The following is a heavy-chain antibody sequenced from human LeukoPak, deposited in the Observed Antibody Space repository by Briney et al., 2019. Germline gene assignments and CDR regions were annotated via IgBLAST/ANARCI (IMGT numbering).Heavy chain of an antibody. J-gene: IGHJ3*02. CDR1: GGSISSYY. D-gene: IGHD3-10*01. Sequence: PSETLSLTCTVSGGSISSYYWSWIRQPAGKGLEWIGRIYTSGSTNYNPSLKSRVTMSVDTSKNQSSLKLSSVTAADTAVYYFARSMVQGVIIVDAFDIWGQGTMVTVSS. V-gene: IGHV4-4*07. CDR3: ARSMVQGVIIVDAFDI. CDR2: IYTSGST.